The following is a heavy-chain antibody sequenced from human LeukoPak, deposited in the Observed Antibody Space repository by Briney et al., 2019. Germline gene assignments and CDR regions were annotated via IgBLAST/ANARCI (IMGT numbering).Heavy chain of an antibody. V-gene: IGHV4-61*01. CDR2: IYYSGST. CDR3: ARHSEHGSGWSFNWFDP. D-gene: IGHD6-19*01. CDR1: GGSVSSGSYY. J-gene: IGHJ5*02. Sequence: SETLSLTCTVSGGSVSSGSYYWSWIRQPPGKGLEWIGYIYYSGSTNYNPSLKSRVTISVDTSKNQFSLKLSSVTAADTAVYYCARHSEHGSGWSFNWFDPWSQGTLVTVSS.